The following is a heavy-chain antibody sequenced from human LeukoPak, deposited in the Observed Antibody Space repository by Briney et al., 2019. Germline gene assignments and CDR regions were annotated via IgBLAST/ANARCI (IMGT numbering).Heavy chain of an antibody. V-gene: IGHV4-30-2*01. J-gene: IGHJ4*02. CDR1: GGSISSGGYS. CDR2: IYHNGNT. D-gene: IGHD5-18*01. CDR3: ASGGYSYGFDY. Sequence: KPSQTLSLTCAVPGGSISSGGYSWSWFRHPPGKGLEWIGYIYHNGNTYYSPSLKSRVTISVDRSKNQLSLKLSSVTAADTAMYYCASGGYSYGFDYWGQGTLVTVSS.